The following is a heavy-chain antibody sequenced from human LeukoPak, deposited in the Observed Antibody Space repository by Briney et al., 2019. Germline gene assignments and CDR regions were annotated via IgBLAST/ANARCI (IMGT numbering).Heavy chain of an antibody. D-gene: IGHD2-2*01. CDR3: ATGIRCSSTSCSIYDY. J-gene: IGHJ4*02. Sequence: ASVKVSCKVSGYTLTELSMHWVRLAPGKGLEWMGGFDPEDGETIYAQKFQGRVTMTEDTSTDTAYMELSSLRSEDTAVYYCATGIRCSSTSCSIYDYWGQGTLVTVSS. CDR1: GYTLTELS. CDR2: FDPEDGET. V-gene: IGHV1-24*01.